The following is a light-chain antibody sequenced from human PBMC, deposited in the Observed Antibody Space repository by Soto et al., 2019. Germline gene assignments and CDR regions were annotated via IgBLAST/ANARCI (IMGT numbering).Light chain of an antibody. J-gene: IGLJ2*01. CDR2: QDD. CDR3: QSFDSTNHVV. V-gene: IGLV6-57*04. CDR1: SGGIANNY. Sequence: LTQPHSVSESPGKTVTISCTRSSGGIANNYVQWYQQRPGSAPSTVIFQDDQIPSGVPHRFSGSIDSSSNSASLTISGLQTEDEADYYCQSFDSTNHVVFGGGTKVTVL.